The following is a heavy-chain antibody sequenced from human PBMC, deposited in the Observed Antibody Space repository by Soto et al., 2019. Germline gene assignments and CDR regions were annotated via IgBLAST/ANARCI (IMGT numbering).Heavy chain of an antibody. D-gene: IGHD6-19*01. J-gene: IGHJ6*02. CDR2: IIPIFGTA. V-gene: IGHV1-69*13. CDR1: GGTLSSYA. Sequence: GASVKVSWKASGGTLSSYAISWVRQAPGQGLEWMGGIIPIFGTANYAQKFQGRVTITADESTSTAYMELSSLRSEDTAVYYCARDVAAVAGPPDRGSYYYYGMDVWGQGTTVTVSS. CDR3: ARDVAAVAGPPDRGSYYYYGMDV.